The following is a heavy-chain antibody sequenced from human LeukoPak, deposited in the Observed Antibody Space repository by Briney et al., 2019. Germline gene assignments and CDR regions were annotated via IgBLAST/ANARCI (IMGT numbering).Heavy chain of an antibody. D-gene: IGHD3-22*01. Sequence: SETLSLTCTVSGGSISSYYWSWIRQPPGKGLEWIGYIYYSASTNYNPSLKSRVTISVDTSKNQFSLKLSSVTAADTAVYYCARGIVVVPLGYWGQGTLVTVSS. J-gene: IGHJ4*02. CDR3: ARGIVVVPLGY. V-gene: IGHV4-59*01. CDR1: GGSISSYY. CDR2: IYYSAST.